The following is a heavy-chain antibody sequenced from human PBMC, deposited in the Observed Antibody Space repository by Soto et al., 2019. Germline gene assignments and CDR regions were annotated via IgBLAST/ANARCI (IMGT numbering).Heavy chain of an antibody. Sequence: ASVKVSCKAFGYTFTIHYIHWVRQAPGQGLEWMGVINTSGGSPTYAQKFQDRVTMTRDTSTSTVYMELSSLRSEDTAVYYCARGGRHSDYYYYYGMDVWGQGTTVTVS. V-gene: IGHV1-46*01. CDR2: INTSGGSP. J-gene: IGHJ6*02. D-gene: IGHD6-25*01. CDR3: ARGGRHSDYYYYYGMDV. CDR1: GYTFTIHY.